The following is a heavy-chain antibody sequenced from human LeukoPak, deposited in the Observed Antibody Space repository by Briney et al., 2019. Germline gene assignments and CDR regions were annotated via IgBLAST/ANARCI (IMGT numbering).Heavy chain of an antibody. CDR2: IKQDGTEK. CDR1: GFTFTTYW. CDR3: AKDSGWIQFID. V-gene: IGHV3-7*03. J-gene: IGHJ4*02. Sequence: GESLRLSCAASGFTFTTYWMSWVRQPPGKGLEWVANIKQDGTEKYYVDSVKGRFTISRDNAKNSLYLQMNSLRAEDTGVYYCAKDSGWIQFIDWGQGTPVTVSS. D-gene: IGHD5-18*01.